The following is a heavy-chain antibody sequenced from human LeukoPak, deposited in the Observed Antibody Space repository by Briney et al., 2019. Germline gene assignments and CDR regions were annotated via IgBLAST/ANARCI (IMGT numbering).Heavy chain of an antibody. CDR3: ARGRGYRRPFDY. CDR1: GGSFSGYY. D-gene: IGHD5-12*01. J-gene: IGHJ4*02. CDR2: INHSGST. Sequence: PSETLSLTCAVYGGSFSGYYWSWIRQPPGKGLEWIGEINHSGSTNYNPSLKSRVTISVDTSKNQFSLKLSSVTAADTAVYYCARGRGYRRPFDYWGQGTLVTVSS. V-gene: IGHV4-34*01.